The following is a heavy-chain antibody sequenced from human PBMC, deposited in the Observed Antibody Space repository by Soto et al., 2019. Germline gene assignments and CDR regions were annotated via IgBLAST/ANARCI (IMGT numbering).Heavy chain of an antibody. D-gene: IGHD1-26*01. Sequence: ASVKVSCKASGYTFTSYDINWVRQATGQGLEWMGWMNPNSGNTGYAQKFQGRVTMTRNTSISTAYMELSSLRSEDTAVYYCARAVRIYSTASSTWDSWGQDNLLTISS. V-gene: IGHV1-8*01. CDR1: GYTFTSYD. J-gene: IGHJ1*01. CDR3: ARAVRIYSTASSTWDS. CDR2: MNPNSGNT.